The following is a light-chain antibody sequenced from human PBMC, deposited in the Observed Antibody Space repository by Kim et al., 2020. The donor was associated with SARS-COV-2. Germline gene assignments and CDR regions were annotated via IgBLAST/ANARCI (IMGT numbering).Light chain of an antibody. CDR3: QQYYSSPLT. CDR2: GPS. J-gene: IGKJ4*01. CDR1: QSVSASY. V-gene: IGKV3-20*01. Sequence: EIVLTQSPGTLSLSPGERATLSCRASQSVSASYLAWYQQKPGQAPRLLISGPSSRATGIPDRFSGTGSGTDFTLTISRLEPEDFAVYYCQQYYSSPLTFGGGTKVDIK.